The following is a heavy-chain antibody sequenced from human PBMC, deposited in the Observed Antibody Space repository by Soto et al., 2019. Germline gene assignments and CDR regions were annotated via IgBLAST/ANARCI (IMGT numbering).Heavy chain of an antibody. CDR2: ITSSSSTR. CDR1: GFTFSSYS. J-gene: IGHJ1*01. CDR3: ARDPPYYYGSGSYS. D-gene: IGHD3-10*01. V-gene: IGHV3-48*01. Sequence: GGSLRLSCAASGFTFSSYSMNWVRQAPGKGLEWVSYITSSSSTRLYADSVKGRFTISRDNAKNSLYLQMNSLKAEDTAVYYCARDPPYYYGSGSYSWGQGTLVTVSS.